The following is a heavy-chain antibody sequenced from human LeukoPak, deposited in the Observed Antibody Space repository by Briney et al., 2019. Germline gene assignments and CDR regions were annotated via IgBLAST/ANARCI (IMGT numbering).Heavy chain of an antibody. Sequence: GGSLRLSCAASGFTFSSYDMHWVRQATGKGLEWVSAIGTAGDTYYPGSVKGRFTISRENAKNSLYLQMNSLRAGDTAVYYCARGTVAVAGTFWYYYGMDVWGQGTTVTVSS. V-gene: IGHV3-13*01. CDR1: GFTFSSYD. CDR3: ARGTVAVAGTFWYYYGMDV. J-gene: IGHJ6*02. D-gene: IGHD6-19*01. CDR2: IGTAGDT.